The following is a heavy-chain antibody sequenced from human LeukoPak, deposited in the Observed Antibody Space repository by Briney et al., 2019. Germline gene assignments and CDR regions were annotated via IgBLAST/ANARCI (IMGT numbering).Heavy chain of an antibody. D-gene: IGHD5-24*01. CDR1: GGSISSYY. V-gene: IGHV4-4*07. CDR2: IYTSGST. J-gene: IGHJ4*02. CDR3: ARRSDLEMATIGYFDY. Sequence: SETLSLTCTVSGGSISSYYWSWIRQPAGKGLERIGRIYTSGSTNYNPSLKSRVTISVDTSKNQFSLKLSSVTAADTAVYYCARRSDLEMATIGYFDYWGQGTLVTVSS.